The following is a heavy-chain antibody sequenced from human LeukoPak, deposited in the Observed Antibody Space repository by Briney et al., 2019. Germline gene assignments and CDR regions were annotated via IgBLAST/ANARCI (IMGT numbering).Heavy chain of an antibody. D-gene: IGHD4-11*01. J-gene: IGHJ6*03. CDR2: ISAYNGNT. CDR1: GYTFTSYG. Sequence: ASVKVSCKASGYTFTSYGISWVRQAPGQGLEWMGWISAYNGNTNYAQKLQGRVTMTTDTSTSTAYMELRSLRSDDTAVYYCARVESSYSNSPYYYYYYMDVWGKGTTVTVSS. CDR3: ARVESSYSNSPYYYYYYMDV. V-gene: IGHV1-18*01.